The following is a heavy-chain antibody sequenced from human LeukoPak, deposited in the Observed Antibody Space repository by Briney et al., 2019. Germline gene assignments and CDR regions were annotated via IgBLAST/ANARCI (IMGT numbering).Heavy chain of an antibody. V-gene: IGHV4-38-2*01. CDR3: ARHGMGGITMVRGAWRYYMDV. CDR1: GFTFSSCAM. Sequence: NPGGSLRLSCAASGFTFSSCAMNWVRQAPGKGLEWIGSIYYSGSTYYNPSLKSRVTISVDTSKNQFSLKLSSVTAADTAVYYCARHGMGGITMVRGAWRYYMDVWGKGTTVTISS. J-gene: IGHJ6*03. D-gene: IGHD3-10*01. CDR2: IYYSGST.